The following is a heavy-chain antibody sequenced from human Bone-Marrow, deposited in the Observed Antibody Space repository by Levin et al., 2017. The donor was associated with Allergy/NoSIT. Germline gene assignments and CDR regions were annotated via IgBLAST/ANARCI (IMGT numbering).Heavy chain of an antibody. CDR3: AKGQVARTTARSLDY. D-gene: IGHD1-14*01. CDR2: ISFDGNNQ. V-gene: IGHV3-30-3*01. J-gene: IGHJ4*02. Sequence: GESLKISCVASGLNFSNYALHWVRQAPGRGLEWVAVISFDGNNQYYADSVKGRFTISRDNSKSTLYLQVNSLRAEDTALYYCAKGQVARTTARSLDYWGQGTLVTVSS. CDR1: GLNFSNYA.